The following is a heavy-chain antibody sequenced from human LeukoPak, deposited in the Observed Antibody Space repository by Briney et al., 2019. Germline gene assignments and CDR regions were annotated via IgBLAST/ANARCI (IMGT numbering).Heavy chain of an antibody. V-gene: IGHV1-2*06. J-gene: IGHJ4*02. Sequence: GASVKVSCKASGYTFTGYYMHWVRQAPGQGLEWMGRIKPNSGDTNYAQKFQGRVTMTRNTSINTAYMELSRLKSDDTAVYYCARGVQTTGVFDYWGQGTLVTVSS. CDR3: ARGVQTTGVFDY. D-gene: IGHD2-8*01. CDR1: GYTFTGYY. CDR2: IKPNSGDT.